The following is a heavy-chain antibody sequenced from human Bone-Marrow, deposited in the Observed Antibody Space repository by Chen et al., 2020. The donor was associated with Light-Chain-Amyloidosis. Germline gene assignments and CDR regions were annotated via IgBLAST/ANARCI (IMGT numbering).Heavy chain of an antibody. D-gene: IGHD1-1*01. Sequence: EVQLVESGGGLVQPGGSLRLSCAASGFTFSSYEMNWVRQAPGKGLEWVSYISSSGSTIYYADSVKGRFTISRDNAKNSLYLQMNSLRAEDTAVYYCARVGFYNWNVHNAFDIWGQVTMVTVSS. CDR1: GFTFSSYE. CDR3: ARVGFYNWNVHNAFDI. CDR2: ISSSGSTI. V-gene: IGHV3-48*03. J-gene: IGHJ3*02.